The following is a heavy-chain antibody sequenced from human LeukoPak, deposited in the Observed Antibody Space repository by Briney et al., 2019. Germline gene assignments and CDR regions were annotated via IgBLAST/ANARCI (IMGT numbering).Heavy chain of an antibody. CDR2: IMQDGSGR. V-gene: IGHV3-7*01. CDR3: GGSSNRQDDY. Sequence: GGSLRVSCAASGFTFITYWMSWVRQAPGKGLEWVASIMQDGSGRYYVDSVEGRFTISRDNVKNSLYLQMNSLRAEDTALYYCGGSSNRQDDYWGQGTLVTVSS. D-gene: IGHD1-14*01. J-gene: IGHJ4*02. CDR1: GFTFITYW.